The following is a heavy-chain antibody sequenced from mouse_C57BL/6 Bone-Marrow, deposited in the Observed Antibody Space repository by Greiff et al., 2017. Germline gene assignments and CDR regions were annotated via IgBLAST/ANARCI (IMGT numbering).Heavy chain of an antibody. CDR2: IYPRSGNT. CDR1: GYTFTSYG. Sequence: QVQLQQSGAELARPGASVKLSCKASGYTFTSYGISWVKQRTGQGLEWIGEIYPRSGNTYYNEKFKGKATLTAEKSSSTAYMELRSLTSEDSAVYFCARDVYYGVYCDYWGQGTTLTVSS. D-gene: IGHD2-3*01. CDR3: ARDVYYGVYCDY. J-gene: IGHJ2*01. V-gene: IGHV1-81*01.